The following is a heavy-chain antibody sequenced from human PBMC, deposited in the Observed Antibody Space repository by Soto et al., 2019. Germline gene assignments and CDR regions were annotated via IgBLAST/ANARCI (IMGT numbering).Heavy chain of an antibody. CDR3: ARAMGAWGTYYYYYGFDV. CDR2: IYYSGAT. D-gene: IGHD3-16*01. Sequence: QVQLQESGPGLVKPSETLSLTCSVSGGSMRGSTRNFYWSWIRQSPGKGLEWIGSIYYSGATNYNPSLESRLIISVDTSKSQFSLNLSSVTAADSAVYYCARAMGAWGTYYYYYGFDVWGQGTTVTVS. CDR1: GGSMRGSTRNFY. V-gene: IGHV4-61*01. J-gene: IGHJ6*02.